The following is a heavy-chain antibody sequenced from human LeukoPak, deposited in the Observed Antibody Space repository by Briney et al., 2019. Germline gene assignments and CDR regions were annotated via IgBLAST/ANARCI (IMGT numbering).Heavy chain of an antibody. Sequence: SETLSLTCTVSGGSISSGSYYWSWIRQPAGKGLEWIGRIYTSGSNNYNPSLKSRVTISVDTSKNQFSLKLGSVTAADTAVYYCAREEALGSGSFDYWGQGTLVTVSS. CDR3: AREEALGSGSFDY. CDR2: IYTSGSN. D-gene: IGHD1-26*01. CDR1: GGSISSGSYY. V-gene: IGHV4-61*02. J-gene: IGHJ4*02.